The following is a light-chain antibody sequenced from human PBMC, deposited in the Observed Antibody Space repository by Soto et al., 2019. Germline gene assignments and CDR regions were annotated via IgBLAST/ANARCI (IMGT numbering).Light chain of an antibody. CDR3: QSHDSSLHASV. Sequence: QSVLTQPPSASGTPGQRVTISCSGSSSNIGSNYVYWYQQLPGTAPKLLIYGNTNRPSGVPDRFSGSKSGSSASLAITGLQAEDEADYYCQSHDSSLHASVFGTGTKVTVL. CDR1: SSNIGSNY. CDR2: GNT. J-gene: IGLJ1*01. V-gene: IGLV1-40*01.